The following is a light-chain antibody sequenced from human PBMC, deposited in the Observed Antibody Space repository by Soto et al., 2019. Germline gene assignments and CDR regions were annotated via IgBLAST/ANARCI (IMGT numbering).Light chain of an antibody. Sequence: EIVLTQSPGTLSLSPGERATLSCRASQSVSSSYLAWYQQKPGQAPRLLIYGASSRATGIPNRFSGSGSGTFFTLISSRLEPEYFADYYYQQYSSPPRTFGQGTKVEIK. V-gene: IGKV3-20*01. CDR1: QSVSSSY. CDR2: GAS. CDR3: QQYSSPPRT. J-gene: IGKJ1*01.